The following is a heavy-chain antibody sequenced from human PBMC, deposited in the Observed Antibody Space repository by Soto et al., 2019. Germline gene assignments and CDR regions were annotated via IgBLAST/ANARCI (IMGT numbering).Heavy chain of an antibody. CDR2: ISSNGGST. CDR1: GFTFSSYA. V-gene: IGHV3-64D*06. Sequence: LRLSCSASGFTFSSYAMHWVRQAPGKGLEYVSAISSNGGSTYYADSVKGRFTISRDNSKNTLYLQMSSLRAEDTAVYYCVNFYDSSGYYYDYWGQGTLVTVSS. D-gene: IGHD3-22*01. CDR3: VNFYDSSGYYYDY. J-gene: IGHJ4*02.